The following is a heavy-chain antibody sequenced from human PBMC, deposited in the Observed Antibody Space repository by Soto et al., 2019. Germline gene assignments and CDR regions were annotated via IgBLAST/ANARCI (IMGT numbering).Heavy chain of an antibody. CDR3: AGVVPGYCSSTSCYHGLFDP. CDR2: IYYSGST. V-gene: IGHV4-59*01. D-gene: IGHD2-2*01. J-gene: IGHJ5*02. Sequence: SETLSLTCTVSGGSISSYYWSWIRQPPGKGLEWIGYIYYSGSTNYNPSLKSRVTISVDTSKNQFSLKLSSVTAADTAVYYCAGVVPGYCSSTSCYHGLFDPWGQGTLVIVSS. CDR1: GGSISSYY.